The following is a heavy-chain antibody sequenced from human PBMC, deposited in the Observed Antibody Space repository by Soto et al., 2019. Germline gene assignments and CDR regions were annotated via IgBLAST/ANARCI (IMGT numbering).Heavy chain of an antibody. V-gene: IGHV4-59*01. CDR2: IYYSGST. CDR1: GGSISSYY. Sequence: NHSDTLSLTCAVSGGSISSYYWNWIRQPPGKGLEWIGYIYYSGSTKYNPSLKSRVTISVDTSKNQFSLKLSSVTAADTAVYYCARDRLANWFDPWGQGTLVTVSS. J-gene: IGHJ5*02. CDR3: ARDRLANWFDP. D-gene: IGHD3-9*01.